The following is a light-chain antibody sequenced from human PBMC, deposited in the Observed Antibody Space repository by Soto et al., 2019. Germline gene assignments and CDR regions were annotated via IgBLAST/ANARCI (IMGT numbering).Light chain of an antibody. V-gene: IGKV3-20*01. CDR3: EQYGSSPRT. CDR1: QSVINDF. CDR2: GAS. Sequence: EIVLTQSPGILSLSPGEIATLSCSASQSVINDFLAWYQQKPGQAPRLLIYGASTRATDVPDRFSGSGSGTDFTLTISSLEPEDFAVYYCEQYGSSPRTFGQGTKVDI. J-gene: IGKJ1*01.